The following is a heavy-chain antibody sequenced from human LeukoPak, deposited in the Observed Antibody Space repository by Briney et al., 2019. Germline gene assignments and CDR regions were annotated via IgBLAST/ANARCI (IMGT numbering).Heavy chain of an antibody. CDR2: MNSNSGNT. CDR3: TRRAEGSGRQQAY. D-gene: IGHD6-13*01. V-gene: IGHV1-8*01. J-gene: IGHJ4*02. Sequence: GASVKVSCRASGYTFTSYDINWVRQATGQGLEWMGWMNSNSGNTGYAQKFQGRVTMTRNTSISTAYMEVSGLRSEDTAVYYCTRRAEGSGRQQAYWGQGTLVTVSS. CDR1: GYTFTSYD.